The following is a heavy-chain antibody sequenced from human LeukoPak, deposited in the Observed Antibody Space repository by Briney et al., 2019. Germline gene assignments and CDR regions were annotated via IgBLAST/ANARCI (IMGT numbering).Heavy chain of an antibody. CDR2: INHSGST. J-gene: IGHJ6*02. CDR3: ARGQPHFWSGYYSPYGMDV. V-gene: IGHV4-34*01. CDR1: GGSFSGYY. Sequence: SETLSLTCAVYGGSFSGYYWSWIRLPPGKGLEWIGEINHSGSTNYNPSLKSRVTISVDTSKNQFSLKLSSVTAADTAVYYCARGQPHFWSGYYSPYGMDVWGQGTTVTVSS. D-gene: IGHD3-3*02.